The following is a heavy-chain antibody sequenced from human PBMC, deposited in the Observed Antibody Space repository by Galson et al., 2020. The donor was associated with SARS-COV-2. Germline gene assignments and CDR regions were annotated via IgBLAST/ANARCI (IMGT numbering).Heavy chain of an antibody. CDR1: GGSISSAGYY. V-gene: IGHV4-31*03. J-gene: IGHJ6*02. CDR2: IYYSGST. CDR3: ARVYSSGWGGRYYYGMDV. D-gene: IGHD6-19*01. Sequence: ASETLSLTCTVSGGSISSAGYYWSWIRQHPGKGLEWIGYIYYSGSTYYNPSLKSRLTISVDTSKNQFSLKLSSVTAADTAVYYCARVYSSGWGGRYYYGMDVWGQGTTVTVSS.